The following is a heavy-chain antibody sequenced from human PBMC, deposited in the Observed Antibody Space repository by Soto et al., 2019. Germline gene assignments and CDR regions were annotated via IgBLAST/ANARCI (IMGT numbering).Heavy chain of an antibody. CDR3: ARISFSPFDY. J-gene: IGHJ4*02. CDR2: ISSDSTTI. Sequence: EVQLVESGGGLVQPGGSLRLSCAASGFIFSDYAMNWVRQAPGKGLEWVAYISSDSTTIYHADSLKGRFTISRDNAKNSLYLQMNSLRDEDTAVYYCARISFSPFDYWGQGTLVAVSS. V-gene: IGHV3-48*02. CDR1: GFIFSDYA. D-gene: IGHD3-16*01.